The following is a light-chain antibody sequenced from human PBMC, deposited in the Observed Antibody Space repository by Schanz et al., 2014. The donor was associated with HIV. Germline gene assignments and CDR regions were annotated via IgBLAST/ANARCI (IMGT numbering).Light chain of an antibody. J-gene: IGLJ3*02. CDR2: EVT. CDR1: SSDVGGYNY. CDR3: SSYAGSNKFGV. Sequence: QSVLTQPSSASGSPGQSVTISCTGTSSDVGGYNYVSWYQQHPGKAPKLMIYEVTKRPSGVPDRFSGSKSGNTASLTVSGLQAEDEADYYCSSYAGSNKFGVFGGGTKPTVL. V-gene: IGLV2-8*01.